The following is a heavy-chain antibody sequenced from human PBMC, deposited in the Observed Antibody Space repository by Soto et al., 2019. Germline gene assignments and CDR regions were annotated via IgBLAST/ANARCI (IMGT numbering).Heavy chain of an antibody. V-gene: IGHV3-30-3*01. CDR2: ISYDGSNK. CDR1: GFTFSSYA. J-gene: IGHJ6*01. D-gene: IGHD3-10*01. Sequence: ESGGGVVQPGRSLRLSCAASGFTFSSYAMHWVRQAPGKGLEWVAVISYDGSNKYYADSVKGRFTISRDNSKNTLYLQMNSLRAEGTAVYYCATEIIRDYGMDVWGQGTTVTVSS. CDR3: ATEIIRDYGMDV.